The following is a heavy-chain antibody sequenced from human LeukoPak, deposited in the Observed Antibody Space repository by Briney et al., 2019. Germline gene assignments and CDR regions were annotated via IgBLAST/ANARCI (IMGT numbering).Heavy chain of an antibody. J-gene: IGHJ6*02. CDR3: ARDYYDSSGYESIYYYYGMDV. D-gene: IGHD3-22*01. V-gene: IGHV3-21*01. Sequence: PGGSLRLSCAASGLTFSSYSMNWVRQAPGKGLEWFSSISSSSSYIYYADSVKGRFTISRDNAKNSLYLQMNSLRAEDTAVYYCARDYYDSSGYESIYYYYGMDVWGQGTTVTVSS. CDR2: ISSSSSYI. CDR1: GLTFSSYS.